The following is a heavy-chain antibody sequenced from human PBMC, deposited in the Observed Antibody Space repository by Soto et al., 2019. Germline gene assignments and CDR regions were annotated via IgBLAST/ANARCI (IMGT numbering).Heavy chain of an antibody. Sequence: ASVKVSCKASGYTFTGYYMHWVRQVPGQGLEWMGWINPGGGSTSYAQKFQGRVTMTRDTSTSTVYMELSSLRSEDTAVYYCARDQGSGWYPFDDYWGQGTLVTVSS. J-gene: IGHJ4*02. CDR3: ARDQGSGWYPFDDY. V-gene: IGHV1-46*01. CDR1: GYTFTGYY. D-gene: IGHD6-19*01. CDR2: INPGGGST.